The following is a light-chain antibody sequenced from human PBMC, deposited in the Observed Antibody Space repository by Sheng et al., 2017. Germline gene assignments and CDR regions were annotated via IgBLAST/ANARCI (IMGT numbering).Light chain of an antibody. V-gene: IGKV3-20*01. CDR3: QQYGSSPKT. CDR1: QIVSSSY. CDR2: STS. Sequence: EVVLTQSPDTLSLSPGEGATLSCRASQIVSSSYLAWYQQKRGQAPRLLMYSTSTRATGIPDRFRGSASGTDFTLTITRLEPEDFAVYYCQQYGSSPKTFGQGTKVEIK. J-gene: IGKJ1*01.